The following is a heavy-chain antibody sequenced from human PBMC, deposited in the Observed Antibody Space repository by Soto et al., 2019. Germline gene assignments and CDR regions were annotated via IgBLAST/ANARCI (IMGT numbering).Heavy chain of an antibody. D-gene: IGHD3-3*01. CDR3: ARPKFLEWLLPLDY. CDR1: GFTFSSYG. J-gene: IGHJ4*02. CDR2: ISYDGSNK. V-gene: IGHV3-30*03. Sequence: PGGSLRLSCAASGFTFSSYGMHWVRQAPGKGLEWVAVISYDGSNKYYTDSVKGRFTISRDNSKNTLYLQMNSLRAEDTAVYYCARPKFLEWLLPLDYWGQGTLVTVSS.